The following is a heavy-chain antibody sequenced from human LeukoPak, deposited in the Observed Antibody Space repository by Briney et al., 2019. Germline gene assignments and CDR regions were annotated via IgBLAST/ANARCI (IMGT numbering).Heavy chain of an antibody. D-gene: IGHD2-2*02. J-gene: IGHJ1*01. CDR2: INHSGST. V-gene: IGHV4-34*01. CDR1: GGSFSGYY. CDR3: ARLKRNYCSSTSCYRGDFQH. Sequence: SETLSLTCAVYGGSFSGYYWSWIRQPPGKGLEWIGEINHSGSTNYNPSLKSRVTISVDTSKNQFSLKLSSVTAADTAVYYCARLKRNYCSSTSCYRGDFQHWGQGTLVTVSS.